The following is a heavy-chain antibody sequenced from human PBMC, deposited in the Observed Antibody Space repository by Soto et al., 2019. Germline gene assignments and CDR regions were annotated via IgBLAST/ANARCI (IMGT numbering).Heavy chain of an antibody. V-gene: IGHV1-69*12. D-gene: IGHD1-26*01. Sequence: QVQLVQSGAEVKKPGSSVKVSCKASGGTFSSYAISWVRQAPGQGLEWMGGIIPIFGTANYAQKFQGRVTITADESTSTAYMARSSLRSEDTAVYYCASPPVAATYYYGMDVWGQGTTVTVSS. CDR1: GGTFSSYA. CDR3: ASPPVAATYYYGMDV. J-gene: IGHJ6*02. CDR2: IIPIFGTA.